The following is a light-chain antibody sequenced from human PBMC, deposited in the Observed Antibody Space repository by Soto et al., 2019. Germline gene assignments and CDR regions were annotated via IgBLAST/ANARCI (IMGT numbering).Light chain of an antibody. Sequence: EIVMTQSPATLSVSPGERATLSCRASQSVSNSLVWYQQKPGQAPRMLIYEASTRDPGIPARFIGSGSGTEFTLTISSLQFEDFAVYYCQHRGAFGQGTKVEVK. J-gene: IGKJ1*01. CDR1: QSVSNS. CDR2: EAS. CDR3: QHRGA. V-gene: IGKV3-15*01.